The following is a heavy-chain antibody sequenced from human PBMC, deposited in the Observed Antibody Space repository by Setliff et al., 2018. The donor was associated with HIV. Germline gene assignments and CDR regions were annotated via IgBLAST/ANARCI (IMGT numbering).Heavy chain of an antibody. Sequence: ASVKVSCKASGYSITSDDIGWVRQATGQGFEGMGWMNPNSGKTGYAQKFEGRVTMTRDTSTNPVFMELIRLTFHDTAVYYCARGLYNWNLWGQGTLVTVSS. CDR3: ARGLYNWNL. D-gene: IGHD1-20*01. CDR2: MNPNSGKT. V-gene: IGHV1-8*01. CDR1: GYSITSDD. J-gene: IGHJ4*02.